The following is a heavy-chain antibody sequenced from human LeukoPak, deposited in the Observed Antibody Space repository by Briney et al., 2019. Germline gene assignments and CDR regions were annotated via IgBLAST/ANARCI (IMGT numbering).Heavy chain of an antibody. CDR2: IRYDGSNK. D-gene: IGHD1-26*01. V-gene: IGHV3-30*02. J-gene: IGHJ4*02. CDR3: AKDQEVGATTIDY. CDR1: GFTFSDYG. Sequence: GGSLRLSCAASGFTFSDYGIHWVRQAPGKGLEWVAFIRYDGSNKYYADSVKGRFTISRDNSKNTLYLQMNSLRAEDTAVYYCAKDQEVGATTIDYWGQGTLVTVSS.